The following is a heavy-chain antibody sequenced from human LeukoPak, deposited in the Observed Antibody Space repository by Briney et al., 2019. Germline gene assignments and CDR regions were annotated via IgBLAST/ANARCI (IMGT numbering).Heavy chain of an antibody. V-gene: IGHV3-74*01. CDR1: GFTFRTYW. CDR3: ARENWYLDN. D-gene: IGHD2-15*01. Sequence: GGSLRLSCAASGFTFRTYWMHWVRQVPGKGLVWVSRMKTDGRNIGYADSVKGRVTISRDNAKNTLYLQMNSRRAEDTAVYYCARENWYLDNWGQGTLVTVFS. J-gene: IGHJ4*02. CDR2: MKTDGRNI.